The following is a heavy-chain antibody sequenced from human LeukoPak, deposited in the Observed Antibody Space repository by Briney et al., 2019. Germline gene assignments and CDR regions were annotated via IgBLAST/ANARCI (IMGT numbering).Heavy chain of an antibody. CDR3: ARVGSRDWFDL. Sequence: SETLSHTCTVSGGSMGTYYWSWIRQAPGKGLEWIGYIYDSGSTNYNPSLKSRVTISPDTPKNQFSLQLNSVTAADTAIYYCARVGSRDWFDLWGQGTLVSVSS. J-gene: IGHJ5*02. D-gene: IGHD6-13*01. CDR1: GGSMGTYY. CDR2: IYDSGST. V-gene: IGHV4-59*01.